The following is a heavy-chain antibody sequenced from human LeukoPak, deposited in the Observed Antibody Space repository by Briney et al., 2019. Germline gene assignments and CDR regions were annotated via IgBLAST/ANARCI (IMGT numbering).Heavy chain of an antibody. Sequence: GGSLRLSCAASGFTLNIYAMNCVRQAPGKGLDWGSSLTGSGRDTSYTDSVKGRFTISRDNPKNTLYLQMNSLRSDDTAVYYCAKIAATDPIDFWGQGTLVTVSS. CDR1: GFTLNIYA. CDR3: AKIAATDPIDF. V-gene: IGHV3-23*01. D-gene: IGHD6-13*01. J-gene: IGHJ4*02. CDR2: LTGSGRDT.